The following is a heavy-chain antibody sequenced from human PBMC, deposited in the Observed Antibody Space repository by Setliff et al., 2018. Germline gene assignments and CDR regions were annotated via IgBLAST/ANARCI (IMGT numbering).Heavy chain of an antibody. V-gene: IGHV4-4*07. CDR1: GGSISSYY. CDR2: IYIGGSA. D-gene: IGHD3-9*01. J-gene: IGHJ6*02. Sequence: SETLSLTCTVSGGSISSYYWSWIRQPAGKGLEWIGHIYIGGSANYNPSLKSRVTMSIDTSKNQFSLKLSSVTAADTAVYYCARRRYFDRYYYYGMDVWGQGTTVTVSS. CDR3: ARRRYFDRYYYYGMDV.